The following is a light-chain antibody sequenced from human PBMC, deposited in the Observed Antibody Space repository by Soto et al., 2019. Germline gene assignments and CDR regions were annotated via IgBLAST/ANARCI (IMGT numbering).Light chain of an antibody. J-gene: IGKJ2*01. CDR3: QQYESSPTSYT. CDR2: GAS. Sequence: EIVLTQSPGTLSLSPGERATLSCRASQSLTSTYLAWYQQRPGQAPRLLIYGASSRATVIPDMFSGSGSGADSTLTISRLKPEDFAVYYCQQYESSPTSYTFGQGTKLEIK. V-gene: IGKV3-20*01. CDR1: QSLTSTY.